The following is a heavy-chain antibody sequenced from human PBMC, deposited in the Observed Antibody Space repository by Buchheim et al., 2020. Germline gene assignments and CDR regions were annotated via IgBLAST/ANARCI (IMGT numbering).Heavy chain of an antibody. CDR2: INSDGSGT. V-gene: IGHV3-74*01. CDR1: GVSFSTSW. J-gene: IGHJ4*02. D-gene: IGHD3-10*01. Sequence: EVQLVESGGGLVQPGGSLRLSCAASGVSFSTSWMHWVRQAPGKGLVWVSRINSDGSGTIYADSVKGRSTISRDNAKNTLFLQMNSLRAEDTAIYYCTRDSTSGSYDYWGQGTL. CDR3: TRDSTSGSYDY.